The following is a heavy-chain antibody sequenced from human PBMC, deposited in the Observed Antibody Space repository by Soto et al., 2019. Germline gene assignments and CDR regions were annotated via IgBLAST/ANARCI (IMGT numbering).Heavy chain of an antibody. J-gene: IGHJ5*02. CDR3: ARVGDIVVVPAAISPFLPGP. CDR2: MNPNSGNT. Sequence: GASVKVSCKASGYTFTSYDINWVRQATGQGLEWMGWMNPNSGNTGYAQKFQGRVTMTTDTSMSTAYMELRSLRSDDTAVYYCARVGDIVVVPAAISPFLPGPWGQGTLVTVSS. D-gene: IGHD2-2*01. V-gene: IGHV1-8*01. CDR1: GYTFTSYD.